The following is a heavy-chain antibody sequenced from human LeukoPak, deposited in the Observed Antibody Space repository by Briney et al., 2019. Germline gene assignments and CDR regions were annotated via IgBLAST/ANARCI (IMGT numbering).Heavy chain of an antibody. CDR2: ISGSGGST. J-gene: IGHJ4*02. V-gene: IGHV3-23*01. D-gene: IGHD5-18*01. CDR1: GFTFSSYA. CDR3: AKGGYSYGF. Sequence: GGSLRLSCAASGFTFSSYAMSWVRQAPGKGLEWVSAISGSGGSTYYADSVKGRFTISRDNSNNTLNLQMNGLRAEDTAVYYCAKGGYSYGFWGQGTLVTVSS.